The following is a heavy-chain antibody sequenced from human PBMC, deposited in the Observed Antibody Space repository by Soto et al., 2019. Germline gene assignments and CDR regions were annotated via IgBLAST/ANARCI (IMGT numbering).Heavy chain of an antibody. D-gene: IGHD3-3*01. Sequence: ASVKVSCKASGYTFTGYYMHWLRQAPGQGLEWMGGINPNCGGTNYAQKFQGWVTMTRDTSISTAYMELSRLRSDDTAVYYCARESNLRYLEWLLPPYYYYGMDVWGQGTTVTVSS. J-gene: IGHJ6*02. CDR2: INPNCGGT. CDR3: ARESNLRYLEWLLPPYYYYGMDV. V-gene: IGHV1-2*04. CDR1: GYTFTGYY.